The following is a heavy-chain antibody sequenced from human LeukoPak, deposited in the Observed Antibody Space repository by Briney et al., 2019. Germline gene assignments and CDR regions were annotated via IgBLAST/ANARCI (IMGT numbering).Heavy chain of an antibody. Sequence: GGSLRLSCAVSGFTFSTYAMHWVRQVPGKGLEWVAVISYDGRNQKYADSAKGGFTISRDNSKNTLYLQMNSLRAEDTAVYYCAREGVGGMDVWGQGTTVTVSS. J-gene: IGHJ6*02. V-gene: IGHV3-30*04. CDR2: ISYDGRNQ. D-gene: IGHD1-26*01. CDR3: AREGVGGMDV. CDR1: GFTFSTYA.